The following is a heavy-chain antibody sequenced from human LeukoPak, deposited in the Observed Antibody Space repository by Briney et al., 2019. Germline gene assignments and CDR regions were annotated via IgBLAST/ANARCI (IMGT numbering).Heavy chain of an antibody. J-gene: IGHJ4*02. V-gene: IGHV3-48*01. Sequence: GGSLRLSCAASGFTFSNYGMDWVRQAPGKGLEWVSYISSSSSSIYYADSVKGRFTISRDNAKNSLFLKMNSMRAEETAVYYCARGGAARPDYWGQGTMVTVSS. CDR2: ISSSSSSI. CDR1: GFTFSNYG. D-gene: IGHD6-6*01. CDR3: ARGGAARPDY.